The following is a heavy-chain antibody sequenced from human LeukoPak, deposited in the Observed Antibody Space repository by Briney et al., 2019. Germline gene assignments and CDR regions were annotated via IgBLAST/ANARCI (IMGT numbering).Heavy chain of an antibody. Sequence: GGSLRLSCAASGFTFSSYSMNWVRQARGKGLEWVSSISSSSSYIYYADSVKGRFTISRDNAKNSLYLQMNSLRAEDTAVYYCARDVGGDYALALDYWGQGTLVTVSS. CDR3: ARDVGGDYALALDY. V-gene: IGHV3-21*01. CDR2: ISSSSSYI. D-gene: IGHD4-17*01. CDR1: GFTFSSYS. J-gene: IGHJ4*02.